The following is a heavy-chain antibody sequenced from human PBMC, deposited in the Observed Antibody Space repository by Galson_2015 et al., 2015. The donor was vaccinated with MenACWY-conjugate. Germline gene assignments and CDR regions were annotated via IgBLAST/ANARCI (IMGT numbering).Heavy chain of an antibody. CDR3: ARGQGSYYDSSGFQYHFDY. D-gene: IGHD3-22*01. J-gene: IGHJ4*02. Sequence: ETLSLTCTVSGASISSSSDYWGWIRQPPGKGLEWIGSIYYSGNTYSNPSLKSRVTISVDTSKNQFSLKLSSVTAADTAVYYCARGQGSYYDSSGFQYHFDYWGQGTLVTFSS. CDR2: IYYSGNT. CDR1: GASISSSSDY. V-gene: IGHV4-39*07.